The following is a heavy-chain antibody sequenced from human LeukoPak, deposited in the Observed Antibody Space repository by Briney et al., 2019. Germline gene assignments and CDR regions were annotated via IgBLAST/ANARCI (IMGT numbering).Heavy chain of an antibody. CDR2: HNEAGRIT. D-gene: IGHD3-22*01. Sequence: GGPLRLSCAASGLTLCSHWAHLVRPAPRKGPVWASRHNEAGRITNYADSVKGRFTISRDNAKNTVYLQMNSLRVEDTGVYYCARSFSGYRDYWGQGTQVSVSS. V-gene: IGHV3-74*01. CDR3: ARSFSGYRDY. J-gene: IGHJ4*02. CDR1: GLTLCSHW.